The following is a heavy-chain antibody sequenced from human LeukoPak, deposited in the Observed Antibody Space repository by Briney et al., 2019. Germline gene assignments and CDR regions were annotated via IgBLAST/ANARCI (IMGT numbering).Heavy chain of an antibody. V-gene: IGHV3-21*01. CDR2: ISSSSYI. J-gene: IGHJ3*02. D-gene: IGHD7-27*01. CDR3: ARGLTGDAFDI. Sequence: GGSLRLSCAASGFTFSSYSMNWVRQAPGKGLEWVSSISSSSYIYYADSVKGRFTISRDNAKNSLYLQMNSLRAEDTAVYYCARGLTGDAFDIWGQGTMVTVSS. CDR1: GFTFSSYS.